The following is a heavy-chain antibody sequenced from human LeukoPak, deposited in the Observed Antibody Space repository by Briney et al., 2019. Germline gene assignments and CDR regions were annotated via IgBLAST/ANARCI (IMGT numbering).Heavy chain of an antibody. CDR3: ARESTVGPIQTDAFDF. J-gene: IGHJ3*01. V-gene: IGHV3-74*01. Sequence: PGGSRRLSCAGSGFTFSTYWMHWVRQAPGKGLVWVSRIHGVDGRTSYADSVKGRFTISRDNAKNTVYLQMNNLRAEDTALYYCARESTVGPIQTDAFDFWGQGTMVTVSS. CDR2: IHGVDGRT. CDR1: GFTFSTYW. D-gene: IGHD1-26*01.